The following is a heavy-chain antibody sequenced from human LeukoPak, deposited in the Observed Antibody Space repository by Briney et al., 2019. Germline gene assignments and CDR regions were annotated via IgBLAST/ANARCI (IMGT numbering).Heavy chain of an antibody. D-gene: IGHD1-7*01. J-gene: IGHJ3*02. CDR2: ISSSSTTI. V-gene: IGHV3-48*02. CDR1: GFTFSSYS. Sequence: GGSLRLSCAASGFTFSSYSMNWVRQAPGKGLEWVSYISSSSTTIYFADSVKGRFTISRDNAKNSLYLRMNSLRDEDTAVYYCARRMGGELVAFDIWGQGTIDTVSS. CDR3: ARRMGGELVAFDI.